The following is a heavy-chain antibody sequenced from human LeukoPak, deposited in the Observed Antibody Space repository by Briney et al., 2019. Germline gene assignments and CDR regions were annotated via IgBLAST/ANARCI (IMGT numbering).Heavy chain of an antibody. CDR2: IYYSGST. CDR1: GGSISSGGYY. Sequence: SQTLSLTCTVPGGSISSGGYYWSWIRQHPGKGLEWIGYIYYSGSTYYNPSLKSRVTISVDTSKNQFSLKLSSVTAADTAVYYCARTWASLTVNAFYYFDYWGQGTLVTVSS. D-gene: IGHD4-11*01. CDR3: ARTWASLTVNAFYYFDY. J-gene: IGHJ4*02. V-gene: IGHV4-31*03.